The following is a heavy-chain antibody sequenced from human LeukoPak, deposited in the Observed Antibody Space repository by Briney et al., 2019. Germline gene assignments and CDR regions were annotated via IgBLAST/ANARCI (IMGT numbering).Heavy chain of an antibody. V-gene: IGHV4-39*01. J-gene: IGHJ5*02. D-gene: IGHD6-13*01. Sequence: SETLSLTCTVSGGSISRGTYYWGWIRQPPGKGLEWLGSIYYSGSTHHNPSLKSRGTRSVDTSKNEFSLKLTSVTAADTAVYYCASTIAARSWFDPWGQGTLVTVSS. CDR3: ASTIAARSWFDP. CDR1: GGSISRGTYY. CDR2: IYYSGST.